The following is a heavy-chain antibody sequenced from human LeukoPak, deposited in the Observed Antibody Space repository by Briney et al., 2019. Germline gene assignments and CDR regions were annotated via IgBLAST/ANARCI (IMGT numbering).Heavy chain of an antibody. CDR1: GFTFSSYW. CDR2: IKQDGSEK. J-gene: IGHJ4*02. D-gene: IGHD3-10*01. CDR3: ARDFEGYGSGSYSAGVDY. V-gene: IGHV3-7*01. Sequence: GGSLSLSCAASGFTFSSYWMSWVRQAPGKGLEWVANIKQDGSEKYYVDSVKGRFTISRDNAKNSLYLQMNSLRAEDTAVYYCARDFEGYGSGSYSAGVDYWGQGTLVTVSS.